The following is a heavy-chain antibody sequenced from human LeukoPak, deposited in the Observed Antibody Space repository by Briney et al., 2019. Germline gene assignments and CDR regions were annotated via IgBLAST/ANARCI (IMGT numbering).Heavy chain of an antibody. Sequence: SETLSLTCTVSGGSISSSSYYWGWIRQPPGKGLEWIGSIYYSGSAYYNPSLKSRVTISVDTSKNQFSLKLRSVTAADTAVYYCARALGDWGPTDWGQGTLVTVSS. CDR3: ARALGDWGPTD. D-gene: IGHD2-21*02. J-gene: IGHJ4*02. CDR1: GGSISSSSYY. CDR2: IYYSGSA. V-gene: IGHV4-39*07.